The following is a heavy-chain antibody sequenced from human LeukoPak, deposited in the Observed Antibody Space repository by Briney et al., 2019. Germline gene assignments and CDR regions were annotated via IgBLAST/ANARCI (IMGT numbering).Heavy chain of an antibody. D-gene: IGHD1-7*01. V-gene: IGHV3-66*01. Sequence: GGSLRLSCAAPGFTVSSNYMSWVRQAPGKGLDWVSVIYSGGSTYYADSVKGRFTISRANSKNTLYLQMNSLRAEDTAVYYCARAQETTSDFDAFDIWGQGTMVTVSS. J-gene: IGHJ3*02. CDR3: ARAQETTSDFDAFDI. CDR2: IYSGGST. CDR1: GFTVSSNY.